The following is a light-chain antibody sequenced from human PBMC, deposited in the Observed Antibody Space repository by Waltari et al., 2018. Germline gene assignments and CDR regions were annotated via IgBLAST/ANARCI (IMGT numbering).Light chain of an antibody. CDR1: QNYNTD. CDR2: DAS. V-gene: IGKV3-11*01. J-gene: IGKJ1*01. CDR3: QQRYSWPRT. Sequence: VLTQPTDTLSLSPGERATLPCRASQNYNTDLGGYQQRPGQAPRLLIFDASNRAAGIPVRFSGRGSGTDFTLIISTLEPEDSAVYYCQQRYSWPRTFGQGTKVEIK.